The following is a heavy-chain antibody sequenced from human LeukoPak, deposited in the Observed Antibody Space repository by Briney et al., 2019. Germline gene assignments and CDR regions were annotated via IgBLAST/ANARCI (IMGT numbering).Heavy chain of an antibody. J-gene: IGHJ6*03. D-gene: IGHD6-13*01. Sequence: GGSLRLSCVASGFTFSSYWMHWVRQAPGKGLVWVSRINSDGSSTSYADSVKGRFTISRDNAKNTLYLQMNSLRAEDTAVYYCAQADSSSWYYMDVWGKGTTVTISS. CDR1: GFTFSSYW. CDR3: AQADSSSWYYMDV. V-gene: IGHV3-74*01. CDR2: INSDGSST.